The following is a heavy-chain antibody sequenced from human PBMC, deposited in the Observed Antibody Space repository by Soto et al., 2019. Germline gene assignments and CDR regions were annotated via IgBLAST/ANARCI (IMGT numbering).Heavy chain of an antibody. CDR1: GFIFDDYA. CDR3: AKDMLSSASAATFDY. CDR2: ISWQSGSI. J-gene: IGHJ4*02. Sequence: EVQLVESGGGLAQPGRSLRLSCAASGFIFDDYAMHWVRQAPGKGLEWVSGISWQSGSIRYADSVKGRFTISRDNAKNSLYLQMNSLTVEDTALYYCAKDMLSSASAATFDYWGQGILVTVSS. D-gene: IGHD6-19*01. V-gene: IGHV3-9*01.